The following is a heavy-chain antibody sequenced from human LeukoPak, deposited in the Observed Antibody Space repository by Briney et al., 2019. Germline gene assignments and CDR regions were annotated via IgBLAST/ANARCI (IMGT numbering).Heavy chain of an antibody. CDR3: ARWPSLGVARRYYFDY. J-gene: IGHJ4*02. CDR2: IIPIFGTG. V-gene: IGHV1-69*13. D-gene: IGHD1-1*01. Sequence: SVKVSCKASGGTFSSYAISWVRQAPGQGLEWMGGIIPIFGTGNYAQKFQGRVTITADESTSTAYMELSSLRPEDTAVYYCARWPSLGVARRYYFDYWGQGTLVTVSS. CDR1: GGTFSSYA.